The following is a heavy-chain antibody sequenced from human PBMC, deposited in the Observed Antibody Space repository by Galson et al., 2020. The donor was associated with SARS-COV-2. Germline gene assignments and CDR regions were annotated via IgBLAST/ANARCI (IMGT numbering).Heavy chain of an antibody. CDR3: ARDGFYRGYDFWSGYYMDDYYYYGMDV. Sequence: SCAASGFTFSSYAMHWVRQAPGKGLEWVAVISYDGSNKYYADSVKGRFTISRDNSKNTLYLQMNSLRAEDTAVYYCARDGFYRGYDFWSGYYMDDYYYYGMDVWGQGTTVTVSS. CDR2: ISYDGSNK. CDR1: GFTFSSYA. D-gene: IGHD3-3*01. V-gene: IGHV3-30*04. J-gene: IGHJ6*02.